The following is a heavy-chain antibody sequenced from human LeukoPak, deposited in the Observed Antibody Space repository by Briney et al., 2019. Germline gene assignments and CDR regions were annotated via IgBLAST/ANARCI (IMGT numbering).Heavy chain of an antibody. CDR1: GFTFSNYG. D-gene: IGHD4-17*01. CDR3: AKAGDYGDRSYYIDY. J-gene: IGHJ4*02. CDR2: ITGSGVAT. V-gene: IGHV3-23*01. Sequence: GGSLRLSCAASGFTFSNYGMRWVRQAPGKGLGWVSSITGSGVATNYAGSVKGRFTISRDNSKNTLYLQMNSLRADDTAVYYCAKAGDYGDRSYYIDYWGQGTLVTVSS.